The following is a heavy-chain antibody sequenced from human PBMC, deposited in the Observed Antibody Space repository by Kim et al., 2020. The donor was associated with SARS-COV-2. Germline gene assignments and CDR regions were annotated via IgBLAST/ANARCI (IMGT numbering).Heavy chain of an antibody. CDR3: ARGGIAVAVSTYNWFDS. J-gene: IGHJ5*01. V-gene: IGHV1-3*01. D-gene: IGHD6-19*01. Sequence: FQDRVTITRDTSASTAYMELSSLRSEDTAVYYCARGGIAVAVSTYNWFDSWGQGTLVTVSS.